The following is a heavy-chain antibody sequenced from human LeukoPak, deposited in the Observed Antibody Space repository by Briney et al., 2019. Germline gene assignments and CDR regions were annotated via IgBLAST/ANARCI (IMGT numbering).Heavy chain of an antibody. CDR1: GYSFTSYW. D-gene: IGHD1-1*01. Sequence: GESLKISCKGSGYSFTSYWIGWVRQMPGKGLEWMGIIYPGDSDTRYSPSFQGQVTISADKSISTAYLQWSSLKASDTAMYYCARMGWGNWNDGRSAEYFQHWGQGTLVTVSS. J-gene: IGHJ1*01. V-gene: IGHV5-51*01. CDR3: ARMGWGNWNDGRSAEYFQH. CDR2: IYPGDSDT.